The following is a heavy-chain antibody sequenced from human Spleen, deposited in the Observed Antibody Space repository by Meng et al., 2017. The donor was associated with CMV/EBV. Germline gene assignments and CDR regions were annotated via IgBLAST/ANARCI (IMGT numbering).Heavy chain of an antibody. V-gene: IGHV1-2*02. J-gene: IGHJ3*02. Sequence: ASVKVSCKASGYSFTGYYIHWVRQAPGQGLEWMGWINPRGGHMYAQKFQGSVTMAGDTSLNTAHLEVRGLKTDDTAMYYCARGALKQRLMGSPFDIWGQGTMVTVSS. CDR2: INPRGGH. D-gene: IGHD6-25*01. CDR3: ARGALKQRLMGSPFDI. CDR1: GYSFTGYY.